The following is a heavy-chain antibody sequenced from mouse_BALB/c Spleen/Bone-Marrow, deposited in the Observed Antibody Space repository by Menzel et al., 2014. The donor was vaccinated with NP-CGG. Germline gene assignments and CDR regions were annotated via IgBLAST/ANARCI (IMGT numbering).Heavy chain of an antibody. Sequence: EVKLEESGGGLVKPGGSLKLSCAASGFTFSSYAMSWVRQSPEKRLEWVAEISSGGSYTYYPDTVTGRFTISRDNAKNTLYLEMSSLRSEDTAMYYCARDRGYFDYWGQDTTLTVSS. CDR3: ARDRGYFDY. CDR2: ISSGGSYT. CDR1: GFTFSSYA. V-gene: IGHV5-9-4*01. J-gene: IGHJ2*01. D-gene: IGHD3-1*01.